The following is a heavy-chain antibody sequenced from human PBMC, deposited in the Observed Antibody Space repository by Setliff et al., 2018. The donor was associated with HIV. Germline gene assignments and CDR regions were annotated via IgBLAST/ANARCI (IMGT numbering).Heavy chain of an antibody. V-gene: IGHV1-58*02. Sequence: GASVKVSCKASGFTFTSSAMQWVRQARGQRLEWIGWIVVGSGNTNYAQKFQERVTITRDMSTSTAYMELSSLRSEDTAVYYCAADSLVGSITIFGAGAFDIWGQGTMVTVSS. CDR2: IVVGSGNT. D-gene: IGHD3-3*01. CDR1: GFTFTSSA. J-gene: IGHJ3*02. CDR3: AADSLVGSITIFGAGAFDI.